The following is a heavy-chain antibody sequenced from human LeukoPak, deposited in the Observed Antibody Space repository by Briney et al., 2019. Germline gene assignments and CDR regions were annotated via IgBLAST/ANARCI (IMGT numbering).Heavy chain of an antibody. CDR3: AKGRDVAVTGTKVGSDY. D-gene: IGHD6-19*01. Sequence: GGSLRLSCAASGFTFSAYAMSWVRQAPGKGLEWVSGISGSDGSTYYADSVEGRFTISRDSSKSTLYLQMNSLRAEDTSVYYCAKGRDVAVTGTKVGSDYWGQGTLVTVSS. CDR2: ISGSDGST. V-gene: IGHV3-23*01. J-gene: IGHJ4*02. CDR1: GFTFSAYA.